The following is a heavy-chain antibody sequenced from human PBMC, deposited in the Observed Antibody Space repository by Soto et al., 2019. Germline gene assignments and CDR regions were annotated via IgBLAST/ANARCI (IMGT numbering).Heavy chain of an antibody. D-gene: IGHD3-9*01. CDR2: ISSSSSYI. Sequence: PGGSLRLSCAASGFTFSSYSMNWVRQAPGKGLEWVSSISSSSSYIYYADSVKGRFTISRDNAKNSLYLQMNSLRAEDTAVYYCARSTYYDILTGYFSAHLYYGMDVWGQGTTVTVSS. CDR1: GFTFSSYS. V-gene: IGHV3-21*01. J-gene: IGHJ6*02. CDR3: ARSTYYDILTGYFSAHLYYGMDV.